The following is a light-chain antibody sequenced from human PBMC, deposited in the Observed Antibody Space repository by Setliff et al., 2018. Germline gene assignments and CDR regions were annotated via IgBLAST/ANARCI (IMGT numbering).Light chain of an antibody. V-gene: IGLV2-14*01. Sequence: QSVLTQPASVSGSPGQSITISCTGTSSDVGGYNYVSWYQQHPGKAPKPMIYEVSNRPSGVSNRFSGSKSGNTASLTISGLQAEDEADYYCSSYTSSSTLVFGGGTKGTVL. CDR2: EVS. J-gene: IGLJ2*01. CDR1: SSDVGGYNY. CDR3: SSYTSSSTLV.